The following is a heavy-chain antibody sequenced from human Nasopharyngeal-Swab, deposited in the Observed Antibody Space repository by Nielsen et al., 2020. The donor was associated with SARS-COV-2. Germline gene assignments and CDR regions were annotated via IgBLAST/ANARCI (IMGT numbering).Heavy chain of an antibody. J-gene: IGHJ4*02. CDR1: GFIFSSYS. Sequence: GESLKISCAASGFIFSSYSMNWVRQAPGKGLEWVSYISSSGSTMYYADSVKGRFTISRDNAKNSLYLQMNSLRDEDTAVYYCARDPGYSYPYYFDYWGRGTLVTVSS. CDR3: ARDPGYSYPYYFDY. CDR2: ISSSGSTM. V-gene: IGHV3-48*02. D-gene: IGHD5-18*01.